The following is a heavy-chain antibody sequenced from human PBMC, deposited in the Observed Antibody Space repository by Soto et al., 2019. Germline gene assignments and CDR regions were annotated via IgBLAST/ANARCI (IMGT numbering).Heavy chain of an antibody. CDR1: GGSISSGDYY. J-gene: IGHJ5*02. Sequence: SETLSLTCTVSGGSISSGDYYWSWIRRPPGKGLEWIGYIYYSGSTYYNPSLKSRVTISVDTSKNQFSLKLSSVTAADTAVYYCARVLGYCSGGSCYSVRFDPWGQGTLVTVS. V-gene: IGHV4-30-4*01. CDR2: IYYSGST. CDR3: ARVLGYCSGGSCYSVRFDP. D-gene: IGHD2-15*01.